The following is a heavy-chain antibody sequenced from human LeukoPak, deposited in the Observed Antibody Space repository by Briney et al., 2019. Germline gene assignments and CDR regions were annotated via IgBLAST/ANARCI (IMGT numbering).Heavy chain of an antibody. Sequence: ETLSLTCAVYGGSFSGYYWSWVRQAPGKGLEWVSVIYSGGSTYYADSVKGRFTISRDNSKNTLYLQMNSLRAEDTAVYYCARGNDPLDYWGQGTLVTVSS. D-gene: IGHD1-1*01. CDR1: GGSFSGYY. CDR2: IYSGGST. J-gene: IGHJ4*02. CDR3: ARGNDPLDY. V-gene: IGHV3-66*01.